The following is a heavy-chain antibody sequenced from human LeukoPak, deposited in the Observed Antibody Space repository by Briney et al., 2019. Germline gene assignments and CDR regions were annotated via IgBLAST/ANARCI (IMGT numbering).Heavy chain of an antibody. J-gene: IGHJ4*02. V-gene: IGHV4-34*01. Sequence: SETLSLTCTVYGESFSGYYWSWIRQPPGKGLEWIGEINHSGSTHYNPSLKSRVTLSLDTSKNQFSLKLSSVTAADTAVYYCASTERCSTTCPLDYWGQGTLVTVSS. CDR2: INHSGST. CDR1: GESFSGYY. D-gene: IGHD2-2*01. CDR3: ASTERCSTTCPLDY.